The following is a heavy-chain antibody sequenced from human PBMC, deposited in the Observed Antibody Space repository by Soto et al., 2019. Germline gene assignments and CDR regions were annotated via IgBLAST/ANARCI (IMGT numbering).Heavy chain of an antibody. CDR1: GFTFSSYS. Sequence: EVQLVESGGGLVKPGGSLRLSCAASGFTFSSYSMNWVRQAPGKGLEWDSSISSSSSYIYYADSVKGRFTISRDNAKNSLYLQMNSLRAEDTAVYYCARDMDGFGELFYLLDYWGQGTLVTVSS. CDR2: ISSSSSYI. V-gene: IGHV3-21*01. J-gene: IGHJ4*02. D-gene: IGHD3-10*01. CDR3: ARDMDGFGELFYLLDY.